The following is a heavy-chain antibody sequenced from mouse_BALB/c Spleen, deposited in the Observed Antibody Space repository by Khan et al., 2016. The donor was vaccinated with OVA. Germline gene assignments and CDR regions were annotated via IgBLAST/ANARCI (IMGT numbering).Heavy chain of an antibody. V-gene: IGHV3-2*02. J-gene: IGHJ2*01. D-gene: IGHD1-1*01. CDR1: GYSITSDYA. Sequence: EVKLEESGPGLVKPSQSLSLTCTVTGYSITSDYAWNWIRQFPGNKLEWMGYIKYSGTTSYNPSLKSRISITRNTSKNQFFLQLNSVTTDDTATYYCARSGTISTVVVTDFDFWGQGTTLTVSS. CDR2: IKYSGTT. CDR3: ARSGTISTVVVTDFDF.